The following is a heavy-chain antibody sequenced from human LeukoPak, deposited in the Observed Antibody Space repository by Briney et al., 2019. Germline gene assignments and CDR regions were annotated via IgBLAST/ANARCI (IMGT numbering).Heavy chain of an antibody. CDR2: MNPNSGNT. Sequence: ASVKVSCKASGYTFTSYDINWVRQATGQGLEWMGWMNPNSGNTGYAQKFQGRVTITRNTSISTAYMELSSLRSEDTAMYYCARGPFEVPYYYYMDVWGKGTTVTVSS. J-gene: IGHJ6*03. V-gene: IGHV1-8*03. D-gene: IGHD3-10*01. CDR3: ARGPFEVPYYYYMDV. CDR1: GYTFTSYD.